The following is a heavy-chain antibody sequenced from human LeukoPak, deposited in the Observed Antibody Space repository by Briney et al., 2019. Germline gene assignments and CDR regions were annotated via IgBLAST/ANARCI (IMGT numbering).Heavy chain of an antibody. D-gene: IGHD6-19*01. V-gene: IGHV4-34*01. CDR1: GGSFSGYY. Sequence: SETLSLTCAVYGGSFSGYYWSWIRQPPGKGLEWIGEINHSGSTNYNPSLKSRVTISVDKSKNQFSLKLSSVTAADTAVYYCASSKSRYSSGWSLDYWGQGTLVTVSS. CDR3: ASSKSRYSSGWSLDY. CDR2: INHSGST. J-gene: IGHJ4*02.